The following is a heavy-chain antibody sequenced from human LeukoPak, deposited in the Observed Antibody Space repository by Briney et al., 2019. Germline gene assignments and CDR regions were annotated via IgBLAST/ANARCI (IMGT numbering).Heavy chain of an antibody. J-gene: IGHJ4*02. CDR2: MNQDGSEK. V-gene: IGHV3-7*01. CDR1: GFTFSSYS. Sequence: PGGSLRLSCAASGFTFSSYSMNWVRQAPGKGLEWVANMNQDGSEKYYMESVKGRFTISRDNAKNSLYLQMNSLRADDTAVYFCASGRVRSAYWGQGTLVTVSS. D-gene: IGHD1-26*01. CDR3: ASGRVRSAY.